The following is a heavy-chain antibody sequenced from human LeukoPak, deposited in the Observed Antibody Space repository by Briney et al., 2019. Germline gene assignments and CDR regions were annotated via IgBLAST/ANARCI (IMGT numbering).Heavy chain of an antibody. CDR1: GGSFSGYY. D-gene: IGHD3-22*01. V-gene: IGHV4-59*01. CDR2: IHYSGSS. CDR3: ARYDNSGSALEN. J-gene: IGHJ4*02. Sequence: SETLSLTCAVYGGSFSGYYWSWIRQPPGKGLEWIAYIHYSGSSEYSPSLKSRVTTSVDMPKNQFSLKLSSVTAADTAVYYCARYDNSGSALENWGQGTLVTVSS.